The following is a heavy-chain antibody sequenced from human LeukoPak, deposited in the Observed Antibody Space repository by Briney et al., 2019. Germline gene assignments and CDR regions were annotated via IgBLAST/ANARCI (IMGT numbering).Heavy chain of an antibody. D-gene: IGHD1-7*01. CDR1: GYTFTGYY. V-gene: IGHV1-2*02. Sequence: GASVKVSCKASGYTFTGYYMHWVRQAPGHGLEWIGWINPNSGGTNYAQKFQGRVTMTRDTSISTAYMELSRLRSEDTAVYYCARAPLELRSPDDYWGQGTLVTVSS. CDR3: ARAPLELRSPDDY. CDR2: INPNSGGT. J-gene: IGHJ4*02.